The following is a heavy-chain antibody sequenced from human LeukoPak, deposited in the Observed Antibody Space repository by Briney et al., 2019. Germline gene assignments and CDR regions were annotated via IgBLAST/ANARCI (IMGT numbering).Heavy chain of an antibody. V-gene: IGHV1-2*02. CDR1: GYTFTGYY. J-gene: IGHJ6*02. Sequence: ASVKVSCKSTGYTFTGYYIHWVRQAPAQGLERMGWINPNSGGTNYSQKFQGRVTMTRDTSISTAYVELSRLRADDTAVYYCARGLNYYFGMDVWGQGTTVTVPS. CDR2: INPNSGGT. CDR3: ARGLNYYFGMDV.